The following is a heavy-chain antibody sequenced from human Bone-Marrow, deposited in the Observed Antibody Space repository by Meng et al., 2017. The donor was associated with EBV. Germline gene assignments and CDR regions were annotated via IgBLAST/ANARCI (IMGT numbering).Heavy chain of an antibody. CDR1: GYTFTSYY. D-gene: IGHD2-2*01. Sequence: QVQLVQSGAEVKKPGASVKVSCKASGYTFTSYYMHWVRQAPGQGLEWMGIINPSGGSTSYAQKFQGRVTMTRDTSTSTVYMELSSLRSEDTAVYYCARDLYCSSTSCYGADHWFDPWGQGTLLTVSS. CDR2: INPSGGST. V-gene: IGHV1-46*01. J-gene: IGHJ5*02. CDR3: ARDLYCSSTSCYGADHWFDP.